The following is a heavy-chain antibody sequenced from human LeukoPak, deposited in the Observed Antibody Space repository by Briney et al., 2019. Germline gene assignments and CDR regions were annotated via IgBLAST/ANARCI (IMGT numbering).Heavy chain of an antibody. Sequence: ASETLSLTCTVSGGSISSSSYYWGWIRQPPGKGLEWIGSIYYSGSTYYNPSLKSRVTISVDTSKNQFSLKLSSVTAADTAVYYCARFSILGTSAPFNWFDPWGQGTLVTVSS. J-gene: IGHJ5*02. CDR2: IYYSGST. CDR1: GGSISSSSYY. V-gene: IGHV4-39*07. D-gene: IGHD2-2*01. CDR3: ARFSILGTSAPFNWFDP.